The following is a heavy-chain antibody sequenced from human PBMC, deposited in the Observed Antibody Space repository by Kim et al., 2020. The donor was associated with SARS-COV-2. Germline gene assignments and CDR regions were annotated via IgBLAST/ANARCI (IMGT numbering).Heavy chain of an antibody. CDR1: GFTFGRYS. J-gene: IGHJ4*02. CDR2: ISSNSSTT. D-gene: IGHD4-17*01. V-gene: IGHV3-21*01. CDR3: ARAYDGYYQPVY. Sequence: GGSLRLSCAASGFTFGRYSMNWVRQAPGKGLEWVALISSNSSTTYYADSVKGRFTISRDNAKKSLYLQMNSLTAEDTAVYYCARAYDGYYQPVYWGQITLVTASS.